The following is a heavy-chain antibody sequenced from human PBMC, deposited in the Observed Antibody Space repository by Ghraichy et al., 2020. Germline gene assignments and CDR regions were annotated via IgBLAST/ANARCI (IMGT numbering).Heavy chain of an antibody. CDR3: ASHRDGHNYPFDY. J-gene: IGHJ4*02. D-gene: IGHD5-24*01. V-gene: IGHV3-11*01. CDR2: ISSSGAPI. Sequence: LSLTCVASGFSFGGNYMSWIRQAPGQGLEWLSYISSSGAPIHYADSVRGRFTISRDDSKNSLYLQMNSLRSEDTAVYYRASHRDGHNYPFDYWGQGIQVTVSS. CDR1: GFSFGGNY.